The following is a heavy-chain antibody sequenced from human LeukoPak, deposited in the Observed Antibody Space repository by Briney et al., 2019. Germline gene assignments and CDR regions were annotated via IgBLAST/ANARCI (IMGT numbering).Heavy chain of an antibody. J-gene: IGHJ2*01. Sequence: SVKVSCKASGGTFSSYAISWVRQAPGQGLEWMGRIIPTLGIANYAQKFQGRVTITADKSTSTAYMELSSLRSEDTAVYYCARDRYGDYSGWYFDLWGRGTLVTVSS. CDR1: GGTFSSYA. V-gene: IGHV1-69*04. D-gene: IGHD4-17*01. CDR3: ARDRYGDYSGWYFDL. CDR2: IIPTLGIA.